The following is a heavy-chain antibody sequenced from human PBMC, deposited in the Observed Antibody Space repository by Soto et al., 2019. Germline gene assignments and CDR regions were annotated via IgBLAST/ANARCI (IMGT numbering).Heavy chain of an antibody. CDR3: ARGRYCSGGSCYEPWRQFEYFQH. D-gene: IGHD2-15*01. J-gene: IGHJ1*01. CDR2: MNPNSGNT. V-gene: IGHV1-8*01. Sequence: QVQLVQSGAEVKKPGASVKVSCKASGYTFTSYDINWVRQATGQRLEWMGWMNPNSGNTGYAQKFQGRVTMTRNTSLSTAYMELSSLRSEDTAVYYCARGRYCSGGSCYEPWRQFEYFQHWGQGTLVAVSS. CDR1: GYTFTSYD.